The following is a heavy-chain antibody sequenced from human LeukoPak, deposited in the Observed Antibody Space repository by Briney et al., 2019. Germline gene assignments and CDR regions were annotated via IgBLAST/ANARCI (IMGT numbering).Heavy chain of an antibody. CDR1: GFTFSSYA. Sequence: GGSLRLSCAASGFTFSSYAMSWVRQAPGKGLEWVSAISGSGGSTYYADSVKGRFTISRDNSKNTLYLQMNSLRAEDTAVYYCAKGANVGIVVVVAAYFDYWGQGTLVTVSS. V-gene: IGHV3-23*01. J-gene: IGHJ4*02. CDR2: ISGSGGST. D-gene: IGHD2-15*01. CDR3: AKGANVGIVVVVAAYFDY.